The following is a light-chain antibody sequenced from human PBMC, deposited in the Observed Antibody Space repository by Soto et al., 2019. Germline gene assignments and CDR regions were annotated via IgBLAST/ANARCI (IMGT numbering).Light chain of an antibody. J-gene: IGKJ4*01. Sequence: DIQMTQSPSSLSASLGDRITITCRASQDIRNSLAWYQQKPGKVPKLLIYAASTLQSGVPSRFSGSGSGTDFTLTISSLQPEDVATYSCQKYNSAPLTFGGGTEVEIK. V-gene: IGKV1-27*01. CDR3: QKYNSAPLT. CDR1: QDIRNS. CDR2: AAS.